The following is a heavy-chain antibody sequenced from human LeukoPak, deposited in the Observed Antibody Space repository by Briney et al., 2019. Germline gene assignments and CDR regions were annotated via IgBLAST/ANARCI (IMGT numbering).Heavy chain of an antibody. CDR2: INPSGGST. CDR3: ARVPAPGKYSSSSRPDY. Sequence: GASVKVSCKASGYTFTSYYMHWVRQAPGQGLEWMGIINPSGGSTSYAQKFQGRVTMTRDTSTSTVYMELSSLGSEDTAVYYCARVPAPGKYSSSSRPDYWGQGTLVTVSS. V-gene: IGHV1-46*01. J-gene: IGHJ4*02. D-gene: IGHD6-6*01. CDR1: GYTFTSYY.